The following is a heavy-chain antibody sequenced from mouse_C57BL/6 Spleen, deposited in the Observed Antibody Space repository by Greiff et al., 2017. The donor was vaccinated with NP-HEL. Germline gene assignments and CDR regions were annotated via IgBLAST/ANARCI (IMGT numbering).Heavy chain of an antibody. CDR3: ARQASTDYFDY. J-gene: IGHJ2*01. CDR1: GFTFSSYG. D-gene: IGHD1-1*01. CDR2: ISSGGSYT. V-gene: IGHV5-6*01. Sequence: EVQLVESGGDLVKPGGSLKLSCAASGFTFSSYGMSWVRQTPDKRLEWVATISSGGSYTYYPDSVKGRFTISRDNAKNTLYLQMSSLKSEDTAMYYCARQASTDYFDYWGQGTTLTVSS.